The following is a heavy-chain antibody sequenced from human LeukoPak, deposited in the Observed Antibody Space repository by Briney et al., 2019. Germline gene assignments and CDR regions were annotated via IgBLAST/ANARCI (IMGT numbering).Heavy chain of an antibody. D-gene: IGHD3/OR15-3a*01. CDR1: GGPISSYY. CDR2: IHYSGST. Sequence: SETLSLTCTVSGGPISSYYWSWIRQPPGKGLEWIGCIHYSGSTNYNPSLKSRVTISVDTSKNQFSLKLSSVTAADTAVYYCARVRKRRIDFHDFDYWAREPWSPSPQ. V-gene: IGHV4-59*01. J-gene: IGHJ4*02. CDR3: ARVRKRRIDFHDFDY.